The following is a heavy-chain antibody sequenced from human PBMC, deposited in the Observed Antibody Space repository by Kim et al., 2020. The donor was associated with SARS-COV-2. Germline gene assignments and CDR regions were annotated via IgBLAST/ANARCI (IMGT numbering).Heavy chain of an antibody. Sequence: SVKVSCKASGGTFSSYAISWVRQAPGQGLEWMGGIIPIFGTANYAQKFQGRVTITADESTSTAYMGLSSLRSEDTAVYYCARDKGYSSGGPPYYFDYWGQGTLVTVSA. CDR2: IIPIFGTA. J-gene: IGHJ4*02. D-gene: IGHD6-19*01. CDR1: GGTFSSYA. CDR3: ARDKGYSSGGPPYYFDY. V-gene: IGHV1-69*13.